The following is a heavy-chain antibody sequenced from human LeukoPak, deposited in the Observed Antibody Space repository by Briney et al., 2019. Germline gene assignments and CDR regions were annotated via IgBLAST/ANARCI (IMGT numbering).Heavy chain of an antibody. Sequence: SETLSLTCTVSGGSISSYYWSWIRQPPGKGLEWIGYFYYSGSTNYNPSLKSRVTISVDTSKNQFSLKLSSVTAADTAVYYCARQRWGQVAGTGLFDYWGQGTLVTVSS. V-gene: IGHV4-59*01. J-gene: IGHJ4*02. CDR1: GGSISSYY. CDR2: FYYSGST. D-gene: IGHD6-19*01. CDR3: ARQRWGQVAGTGLFDY.